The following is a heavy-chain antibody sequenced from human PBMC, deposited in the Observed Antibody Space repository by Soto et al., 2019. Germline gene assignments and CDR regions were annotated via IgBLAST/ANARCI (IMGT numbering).Heavy chain of an antibody. CDR1: GFTFSSYG. CDR2: ISYDGSNK. J-gene: IGHJ6*02. CDR3: AKAVIAARPQLFYGMDV. V-gene: IGHV3-30*18. Sequence: PGGSLRLSCAASGFTFSSYGMHWVRQAPGKGLEWVAVISYDGSNKYYADSVKGRFTISRDNSKNTLYLQMNSLRAEDTAVYYCAKAVIAARPQLFYGMDVWGQGTTVTVSS. D-gene: IGHD6-6*01.